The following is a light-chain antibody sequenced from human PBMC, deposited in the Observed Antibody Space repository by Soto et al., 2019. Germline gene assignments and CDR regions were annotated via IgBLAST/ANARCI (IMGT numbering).Light chain of an antibody. CDR3: QQSYSTPRT. CDR2: APS. CDR1: QSISSS. J-gene: IGKJ1*01. Sequence: DIQMTKSPSSLSAYVGDRVTITSRASQSISSSLNWYEQKPRKAPKLLIYAPSSLQSGVPSRFSGSGSGTDFALTISSLQPEDFATYYCQQSYSTPRTVGQGTNVEIK. V-gene: IGKV1-39*01.